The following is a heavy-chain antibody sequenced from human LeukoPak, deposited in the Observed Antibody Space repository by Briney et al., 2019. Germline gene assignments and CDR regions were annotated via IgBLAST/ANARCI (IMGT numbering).Heavy chain of an antibody. D-gene: IGHD4-23*01. CDR2: ISSSGSTI. CDR1: GFTFSSYE. J-gene: IGHJ4*02. Sequence: GGSLRLSCAASGFTFSSYEMNWVRQTPGKGLEWVSHISSSGSTIYYTDSVKGRFTISRDNSKNLLYLQMNSLRAEDTAIYYCARTVARIGYWGQGTLVTVSS. CDR3: ARTVARIGY. V-gene: IGHV3-48*03.